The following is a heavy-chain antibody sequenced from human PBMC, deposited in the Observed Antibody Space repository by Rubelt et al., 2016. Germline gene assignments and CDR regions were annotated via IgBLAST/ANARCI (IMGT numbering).Heavy chain of an antibody. CDR2: ISAYNGNT. CDR1: GYTFTSYG. Sequence: QVQLVQSGAEVKKPGASVKVSCKASGYTFTSYGISWVRQAPGQGLEWMGWISAYNGNTNDAQKLQCRVTMTTDTSTSTAYMELRSLRSDDTAVYYCARVEYYYGSSGYSDYWGQGTLVTVSS. V-gene: IGHV1-18*01. D-gene: IGHD3-22*01. CDR3: ARVEYYYGSSGYSDY. J-gene: IGHJ4*02.